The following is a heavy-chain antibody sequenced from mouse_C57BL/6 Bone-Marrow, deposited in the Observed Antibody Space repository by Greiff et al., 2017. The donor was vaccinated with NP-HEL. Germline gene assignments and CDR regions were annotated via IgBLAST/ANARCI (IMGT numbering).Heavy chain of an antibody. CDR2: ISDGGSST. V-gene: IGHV5-4*01. CDR3: ARDLAWFAY. Sequence: EVQRVESGGGLVKPGGSLKLSCAASGFTFSSYAMSWVRQTPEKRLEWVATISDGGSSTYYPDNVKGRFTISRDNAKNNLYLQMSHLKSEDTAMYYCARDLAWFAYWGQGTLVTVSA. J-gene: IGHJ3*01. CDR1: GFTFSSYA.